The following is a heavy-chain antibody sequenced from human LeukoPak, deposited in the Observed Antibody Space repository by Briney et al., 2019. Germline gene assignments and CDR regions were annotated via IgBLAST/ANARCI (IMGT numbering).Heavy chain of an antibody. Sequence: GGSLRLSCAASGFTFSSFWMNWVRQAPGKGLEWVANIKEDGSEKYYVDSVKGRFTISRDNAKNSLYLQMNSLRAEDTAVYYCARSGRRGYSYGYRFKYYYDYWGQGTLVTVSS. D-gene: IGHD5-18*01. V-gene: IGHV3-7*01. CDR1: GFTFSSFW. J-gene: IGHJ4*02. CDR2: IKEDGSEK. CDR3: ARSGRRGYSYGYRFKYYYDY.